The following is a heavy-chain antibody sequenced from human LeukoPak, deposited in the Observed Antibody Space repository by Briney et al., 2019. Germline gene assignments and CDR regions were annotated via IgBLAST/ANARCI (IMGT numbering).Heavy chain of an antibody. Sequence: PSETLSLTCTVSGGSISSSDNYWGWIRQPPGKGLEWIGTIYYSGSTYYNPSLKSRVTISVDTSKNQFSLKLSSVTAADTAVYYCARLFSSSWYRGAFDLWGQGTMVTVSS. CDR1: GGSISSSDNY. D-gene: IGHD6-13*01. CDR3: ARLFSSSWYRGAFDL. V-gene: IGHV4-39*01. J-gene: IGHJ3*01. CDR2: IYYSGST.